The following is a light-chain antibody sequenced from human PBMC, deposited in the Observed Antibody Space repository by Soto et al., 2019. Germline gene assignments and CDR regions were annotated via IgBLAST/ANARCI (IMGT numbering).Light chain of an antibody. CDR3: QQYDKWPPT. CDR1: RGIGYS. Sequence: MRQALATLSVTKSECATRSCVASRGIGYSLAWYQHEPGEPRRLLSYDTSTMATGVPTRFSGSRSGAEFTLTINSLQSEDFAVYCCQQYDKWPPTFGGGTKVDI. V-gene: IGKV3-15*01. CDR2: DTS. J-gene: IGKJ4*01.